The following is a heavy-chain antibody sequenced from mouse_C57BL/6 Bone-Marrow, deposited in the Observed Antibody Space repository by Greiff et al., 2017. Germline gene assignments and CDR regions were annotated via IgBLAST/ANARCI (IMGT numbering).Heavy chain of an antibody. CDR2: IAPSDSYT. Sequence: QVQLQQPGAELVRPGTSVKLSCKASGYTFTSYWMHWVKQRPGQGLEWIGVIAPSDSYTTYNQKFKGKATLTVDTSSSPASMQLSSLTAADSAVYYYASDCDYDDWDFDVGGAGTTVTVSS. CDR1: GYTFTSYW. D-gene: IGHD2-4*01. CDR3: ASDCDYDDWDFDV. V-gene: IGHV1-59*01. J-gene: IGHJ1*01.